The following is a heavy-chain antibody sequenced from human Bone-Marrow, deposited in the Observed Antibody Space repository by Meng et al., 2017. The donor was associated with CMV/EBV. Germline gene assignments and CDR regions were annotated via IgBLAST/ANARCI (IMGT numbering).Heavy chain of an antibody. J-gene: IGHJ4*02. CDR1: GFTFEDYN. D-gene: IGHD1-1*01. Sequence: GESLKISCVASGFTFEDYNINWVRQTPGRGLEWVSYISLGGDYIFYRDSVKGRFTISRDNAKNSLYLQMNSLRAEDTAVYYCARDQAGTLIWGQGTLVTVSS. V-gene: IGHV3-21*01. CDR3: ARDQAGTLI. CDR2: ISLGGDYI.